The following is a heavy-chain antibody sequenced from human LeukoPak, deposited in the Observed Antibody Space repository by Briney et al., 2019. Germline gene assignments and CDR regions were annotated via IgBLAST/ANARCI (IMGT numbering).Heavy chain of an antibody. V-gene: IGHV3-21*01. CDR3: ARVAQGASTENYYYYYMDV. J-gene: IGHJ6*03. CDR2: ITSSGSYI. Sequence: GGSLRLSCAASGFAFNSYTIKWVRQAPGKGLEWVSSITSSGSYIYNADSVKGRFTISRDNAKNSLYLQMSSLRAEDTAVYYCARVAQGASTENYYYYYMDVWGKGTTVTVSS. D-gene: IGHD1-1*01. CDR1: GFAFNSYT.